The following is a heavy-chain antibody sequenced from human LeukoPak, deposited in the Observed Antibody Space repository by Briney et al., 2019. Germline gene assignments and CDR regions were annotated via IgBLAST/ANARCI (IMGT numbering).Heavy chain of an antibody. J-gene: IGHJ5*02. CDR1: GGSISSGGYY. D-gene: IGHD3-10*01. Sequence: PSQTLSLTCTVSGGSISSGGYYWSWIRQHPGKGLEWIGYIYYSGGTYHNPSLTSRLTISLDTSENQFSLKLTSVTAADTAVYYCARGVRGVPTNWFDPWGRGTLVTVSS. CDR3: ARGVRGVPTNWFDP. CDR2: IYYSGGT. V-gene: IGHV4-31*03.